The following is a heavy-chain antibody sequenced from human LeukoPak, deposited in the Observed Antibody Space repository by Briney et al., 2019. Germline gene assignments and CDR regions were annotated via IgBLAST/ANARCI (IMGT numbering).Heavy chain of an antibody. V-gene: IGHV3-23*01. D-gene: IGHD4-17*01. Sequence: GGXLXXSXXAXGXTXXSYAMSWVRQAPGKGLEWXSAISGSGGRTYYTDSVKGRFTISRDNSKNTLYLQMNSLRAEDTAVYYCAKVFRKDGDFHLFDYWGQGTLVTVSS. CDR3: AKVFRKDGDFHLFDY. J-gene: IGHJ4*02. CDR1: GXTXXSYA. CDR2: ISGSGGRT.